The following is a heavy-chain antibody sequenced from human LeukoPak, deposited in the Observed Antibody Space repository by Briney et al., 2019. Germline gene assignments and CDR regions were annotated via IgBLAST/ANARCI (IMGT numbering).Heavy chain of an antibody. Sequence: PSETLSLTCTVSGGSISSYYWSWIRQPPGMGLEWIGYIYYSGSTNYNPSLKSRVTISVATSQNQVSLKLSSVTAADTAVYYCARVKAPTVTTWRAYYYMDVWGKGTTVTVSS. CDR1: GGSISSYY. CDR3: ARVKAPTVTTWRAYYYMDV. CDR2: IYYSGST. V-gene: IGHV4-59*01. D-gene: IGHD4-17*01. J-gene: IGHJ6*03.